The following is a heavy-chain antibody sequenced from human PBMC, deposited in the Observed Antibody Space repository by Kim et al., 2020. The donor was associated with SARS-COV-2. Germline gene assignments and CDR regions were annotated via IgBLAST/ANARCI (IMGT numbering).Heavy chain of an antibody. D-gene: IGHD2-15*01. V-gene: IGHV4-39*01. CDR3: ARRTMYCSGGSCSTSRDY. J-gene: IGHJ4*02. Sequence: KSRVTISVDTSKNQFSLKLSSVTAADTAVYYCARRTMYCSGGSCSTSRDYWGQGTLVTVSS.